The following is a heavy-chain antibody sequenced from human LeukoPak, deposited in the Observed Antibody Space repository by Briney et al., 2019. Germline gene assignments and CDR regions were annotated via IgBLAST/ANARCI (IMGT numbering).Heavy chain of an antibody. V-gene: IGHV3-23*01. D-gene: IGHD2-2*01. CDR3: AKDRSRSTSFSNY. Sequence: PGGSLRLSCAASGFNFSNYAMTWVRQAPGKGLEWVSVVTGSSRYTYYADSVKGRFTISRDNSKNILYLEMNSLRVEDTAIYYCAKDRSRSTSFSNYSGRGTLVTVSS. CDR1: GFNFSNYA. J-gene: IGHJ4*02. CDR2: VTGSSRYT.